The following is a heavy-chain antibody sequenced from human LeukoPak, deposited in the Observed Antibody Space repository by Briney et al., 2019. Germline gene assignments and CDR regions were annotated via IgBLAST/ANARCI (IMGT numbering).Heavy chain of an antibody. CDR3: ARDWPNDAFDI. V-gene: IGHV1-2*02. CDR2: INPNSGGT. J-gene: IGHJ3*02. Sequence: ASVPVPYRASGYTFPGYFLHWVRQAPGQGLEWMGWINPNSGGTNYAQKFQGRVTMTRDTSISTAYMEPSRLRSDDTAVYYCARDWPNDAFDIWGQGTMVTVSS. CDR1: GYTFPGYF.